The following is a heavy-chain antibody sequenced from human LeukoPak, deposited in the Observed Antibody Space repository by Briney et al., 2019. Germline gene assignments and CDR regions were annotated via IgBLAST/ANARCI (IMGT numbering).Heavy chain of an antibody. V-gene: IGHV1-18*01. CDR1: GYTFTSYG. Sequence: ASVKVSCKASGYTFTSYGISWVRQAPGQGLKWMGWISAYNGNTNYAQKLQGRVTMTTDTSTSTAYMELRSLRSDDTAVYYCARDQYYYDSSGYYGGDYWGQGTLVTVSS. CDR3: ARDQYYYDSSGYYGGDY. CDR2: ISAYNGNT. J-gene: IGHJ4*02. D-gene: IGHD3-22*01.